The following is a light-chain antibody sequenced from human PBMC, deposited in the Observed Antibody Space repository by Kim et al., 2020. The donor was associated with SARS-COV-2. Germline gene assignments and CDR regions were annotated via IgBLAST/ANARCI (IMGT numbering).Light chain of an antibody. CDR2: KAA. Sequence: ASVGDRFSIACWASQNIYEWLAWYQQKPGKAPVVLIYKAATLERGVPSRFSGSGFGTEFTLTITNLQPDDSATYYCQQYSNYPLTFGPGTKVDIK. CDR1: QNIYEW. V-gene: IGKV1-5*03. CDR3: QQYSNYPLT. J-gene: IGKJ3*01.